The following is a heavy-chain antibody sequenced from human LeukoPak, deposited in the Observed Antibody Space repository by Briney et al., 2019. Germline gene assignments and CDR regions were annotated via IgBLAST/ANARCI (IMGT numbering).Heavy chain of an antibody. V-gene: IGHV3-30-3*01. J-gene: IGHJ4*02. D-gene: IGHD5-18*01. CDR2: ISYDGTKK. CDR1: GFTFSLYA. CDR3: ASRKDTPHLPDF. Sequence: GGSLRLSCAASGFTFSLYAMHWVRQAPGKGLEWVAVISYDGTKKYHADSVKGRFTISRDNSKNTLYLQMNSLRAEDTAVYYCASRKDTPHLPDFWGQGTLVTVSS.